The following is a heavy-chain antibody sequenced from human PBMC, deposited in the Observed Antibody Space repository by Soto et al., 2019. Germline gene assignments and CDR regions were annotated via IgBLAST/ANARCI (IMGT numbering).Heavy chain of an antibody. CDR1: GFSLSTSGVG. Sequence: SGPTLVNPTQTLTLTCTFSGFSLSTSGVGVGWIRQPPGKALEWLALIYWDDDKRYSPSLKSRLTITKDTSKNQVVLTMTNMDPVDTATYYCARIIEYSYGPDYYYYGMVFWGQGATLTVSS. D-gene: IGHD5-18*01. V-gene: IGHV2-5*02. CDR3: ARIIEYSYGPDYYYYGMVF. J-gene: IGHJ6*02. CDR2: IYWDDDK.